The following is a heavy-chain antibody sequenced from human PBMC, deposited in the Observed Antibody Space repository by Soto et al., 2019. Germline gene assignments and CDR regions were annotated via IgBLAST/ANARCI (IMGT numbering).Heavy chain of an antibody. Sequence: QVQLMQSGAEVKKPGASVKVSCKASGYTFTTYDINWVRQAPGQGLEWMGWMNPNRTNTGYAEKFQGRVTMTRDTSISTAYMEFSSLRYDDTAVYYCVRGGFLAHDHVIIAPATLGFDPWGQGTLVTVSS. J-gene: IGHJ5*02. CDR2: MNPNRTNT. V-gene: IGHV1-8*01. CDR3: VRGGFLAHDHVIIAPATLGFDP. D-gene: IGHD2-2*01. CDR1: GYTFTTYD.